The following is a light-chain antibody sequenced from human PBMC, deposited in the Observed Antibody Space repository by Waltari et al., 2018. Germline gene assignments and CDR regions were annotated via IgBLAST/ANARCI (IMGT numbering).Light chain of an antibody. CDR2: KAT. Sequence: SYELTQPPSVSVSPGQTARITCSGDAFANQYVYWYQQKQGQAPVLMIYKATERPSGIPERFSGSSSGTTVTLTISGVQAEDEADYYCQSSDTNCTHVFGIGTKVTVL. J-gene: IGLJ1*01. CDR3: QSSDTNCTHV. V-gene: IGLV3-25*03. CDR1: AFANQY.